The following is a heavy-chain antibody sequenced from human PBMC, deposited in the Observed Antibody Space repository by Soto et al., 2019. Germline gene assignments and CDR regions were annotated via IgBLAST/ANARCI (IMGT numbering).Heavy chain of an antibody. CDR2: ISGSGGST. J-gene: IGHJ4*02. V-gene: IGHV3-23*01. Sequence: EVQVLESGGGLVQPGGSLRLSCAASGFTFSNYAVTWVRQAPGKGLEWVSTISGSGGSTYYADSVKGRFNISRDNXXXXXXXXXXXXXXXXXXXXXXXXXXXXXWYEIDYWGQGTLVTVSS. D-gene: IGHD6-13*01. CDR3: XXXXXXXWYEIDY. CDR1: GFTFSNYA.